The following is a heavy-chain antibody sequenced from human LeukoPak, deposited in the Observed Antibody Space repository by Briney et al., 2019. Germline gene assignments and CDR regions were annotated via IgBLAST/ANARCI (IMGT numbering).Heavy chain of an antibody. CDR3: ARGHYYDSSGYYYHDY. Sequence: GGSLRLSCAASGFTFSSYSMNWVRQAPGKGLEWVSSISSSSSYIYYADPVKGRFTISRDNAKNSLYLQMNSLRAEDTAVYYCARGHYYDSSGYYYHDYWGQGTLVTVSS. D-gene: IGHD3-22*01. V-gene: IGHV3-21*01. CDR1: GFTFSSYS. J-gene: IGHJ4*02. CDR2: ISSSSSYI.